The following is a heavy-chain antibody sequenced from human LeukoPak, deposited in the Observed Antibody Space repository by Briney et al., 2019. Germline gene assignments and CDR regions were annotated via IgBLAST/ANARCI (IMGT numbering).Heavy chain of an antibody. D-gene: IGHD3-10*01. CDR1: GGSFSGYY. Sequence: SETLSLTCAVYGGSFSGYYWSWIRQPAGKGLEWIGRIYTSGSTNYNPSLKSRVTISVDTSKNRFSLKLSSVTAADTAVYYCARVRITMVRGVTVRWGQGTLVTVSS. J-gene: IGHJ4*02. CDR2: IYTSGST. CDR3: ARVRITMVRGVTVR. V-gene: IGHV4-59*10.